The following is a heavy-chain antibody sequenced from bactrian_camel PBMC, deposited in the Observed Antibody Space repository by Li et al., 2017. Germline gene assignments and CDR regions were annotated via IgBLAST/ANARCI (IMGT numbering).Heavy chain of an antibody. CDR1: GYTRSIRC. D-gene: IGHD5*01. J-gene: IGHJ6*01. CDR2: ISSEGVP. Sequence: HVQLVESGGGSVQAGGSLRLSCVASGYTRSIRCMGWFRQAPGKEREGVAAISSEGVPSVADSVQGRFAISRDDAKNTVFLQLNSLKTEDTAMYYCAKDRWGFLEDYDTWGQGTQVTVS. V-gene: IGHV3S53*01. CDR3: AKDRWGFLEDYDT.